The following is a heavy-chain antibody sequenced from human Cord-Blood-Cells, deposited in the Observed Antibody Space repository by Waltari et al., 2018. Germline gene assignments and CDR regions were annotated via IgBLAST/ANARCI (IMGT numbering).Heavy chain of an antibody. V-gene: IGHV3-21*01. Sequence: EVQLVESGGGLVKPGGSLRLSCAASGFTFSSYSMNWVRQAPGNGLEWVSSISSSSSYIYYADSVKVRFTISRDNAKNSLYLQMNSLRAEDTAVYYCAREQGGYYFDYWGQGTLVTVSS. CDR3: AREQGGYYFDY. D-gene: IGHD3-16*01. CDR2: ISSSSSYI. CDR1: GFTFSSYS. J-gene: IGHJ4*02.